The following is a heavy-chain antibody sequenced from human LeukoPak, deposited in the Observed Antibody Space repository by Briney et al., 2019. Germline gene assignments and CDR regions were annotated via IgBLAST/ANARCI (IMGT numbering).Heavy chain of an antibody. CDR3: ATGIVGAFWASYGWFWFDP. Sequence: GASVKVSCKVSGYTLTELSMHWVRQAPGKGLEWMGGFDPEDGETIYAQKFQGRVTMTEDTSTDTAYMELSSLRSEDTAVYYCATGIVGAFWASYGWFWFDPWGQGTLVTVSS. CDR1: GYTLTELS. V-gene: IGHV1-24*01. J-gene: IGHJ5*02. CDR2: FDPEDGET. D-gene: IGHD1-26*01.